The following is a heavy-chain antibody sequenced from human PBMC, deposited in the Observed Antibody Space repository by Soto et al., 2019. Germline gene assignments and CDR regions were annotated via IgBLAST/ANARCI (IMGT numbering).Heavy chain of an antibody. J-gene: IGHJ5*02. D-gene: IGHD1-26*01. CDR1: GYTFTSYG. CDR2: ISANNGNT. V-gene: IGHV1-18*01. CDR3: ARRSRSGSYYHPWFDP. Sequence: ASVKVSCKASGYTFTSYGISWVRQAPGQGLEWMGWISANNGNTKYAQNFQGRVTMTTDTSTSTAYMELSSLKASDTAMYYCARRSRSGSYYHPWFDPWGQGTLVTVSS.